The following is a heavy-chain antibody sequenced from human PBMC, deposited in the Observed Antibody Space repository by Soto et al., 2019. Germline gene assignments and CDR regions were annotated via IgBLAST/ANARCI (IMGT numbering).Heavy chain of an antibody. CDR1: GASINNFAYY. J-gene: IGHJ4*02. D-gene: IGHD2-2*01. CDR3: ARHLHPTTGYCPSTSCYHFDY. Sequence: SETLSLTCSVSGASINNFAYYWRWVRQPPGKGLEWIGSTYYRGSTYYSPSLKSRVTISVDTSKNQFSLKLSSVTAADTAVYYCARHLHPTTGYCPSTSCYHFDYWGQGTLVTVS. CDR2: TYYRGST. V-gene: IGHV4-39*01.